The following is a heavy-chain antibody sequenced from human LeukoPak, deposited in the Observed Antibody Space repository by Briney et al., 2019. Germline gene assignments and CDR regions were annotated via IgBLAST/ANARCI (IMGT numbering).Heavy chain of an antibody. J-gene: IGHJ1*01. Sequence: EPGGSLRLSCAASGFTFSSWWMNWVRQAPGKGLEWVSAISGSGGSTYYADSVKGRFTISRDNAKNSLYLQMNSLRAEDTAVYYCATYSSLNRREFQFWGQGTLLTVSS. V-gene: IGHV3-21*01. D-gene: IGHD3-22*01. CDR2: ISGSGGST. CDR3: ATYSSLNRREFQF. CDR1: GFTFSSWW.